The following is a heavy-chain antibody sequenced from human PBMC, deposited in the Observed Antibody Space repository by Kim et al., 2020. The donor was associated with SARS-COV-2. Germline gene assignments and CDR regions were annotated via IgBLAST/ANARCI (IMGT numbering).Heavy chain of an antibody. D-gene: IGHD2-2*01. Sequence: GGSLRLSCAASGFTFSTYSMNWVRQAPGKGLEWVSSISSTSAYIYYADSVKGRFTISRDNAKDSLYLQMNSLRAEDTAVYYCARDLVPTTKTYVMDVWGQGTTVTLSS. CDR2: ISSTSAYI. CDR1: GFTFSTYS. V-gene: IGHV3-21*01. J-gene: IGHJ6*02. CDR3: ARDLVPTTKTYVMDV.